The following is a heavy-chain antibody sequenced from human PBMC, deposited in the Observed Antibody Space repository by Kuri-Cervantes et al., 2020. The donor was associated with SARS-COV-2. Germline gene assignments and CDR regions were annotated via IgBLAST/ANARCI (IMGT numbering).Heavy chain of an antibody. CDR2: IYHSGST. Sequence: SETLSLTCAVSGYSISSGYYWGWIRQPPGKGLEWIGSIYHSGSTYYNPSLKSRVTISVGTSKNQFSLKLSSVTAADTAVYYCARAGITIFGVVRKNWFDPWGQGTLVTVSS. V-gene: IGHV4-38-2*01. J-gene: IGHJ5*02. CDR3: ARAGITIFGVVRKNWFDP. D-gene: IGHD3-3*01. CDR1: GYSISSGYY.